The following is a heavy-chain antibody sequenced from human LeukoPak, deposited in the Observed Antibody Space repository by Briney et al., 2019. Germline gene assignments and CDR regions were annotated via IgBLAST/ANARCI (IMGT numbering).Heavy chain of an antibody. CDR3: ANGGTYSSGP. CDR2: IYSGGST. D-gene: IGHD3-22*01. Sequence: GGSLRLSCAVSGFTVSSNYMTWVRRAPGKGLEWVSIIYSGGSTYYADSVKGRFTISRDNSKNTLYLQMNSLRAEDTAVYYCANGGTYSSGPWGQGTLVTVSS. V-gene: IGHV3-66*01. J-gene: IGHJ5*02. CDR1: GFTVSSNY.